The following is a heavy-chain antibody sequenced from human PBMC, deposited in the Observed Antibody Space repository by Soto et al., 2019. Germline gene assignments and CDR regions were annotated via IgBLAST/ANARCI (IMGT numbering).Heavy chain of an antibody. Sequence: QVQLVQSGAEVKKPGASVTVSCKATGYTFSNYYIHWVRQAPGQGLDWMGIINPNGGSTTYAQKFQGRVTITRDTSTNTVYMELSSLPSEDTALYYCARDGWFSALRIPFGLDVW. J-gene: IGHJ6*01. V-gene: IGHV1-46*01. CDR1: GYTFSNYY. D-gene: IGHD3-3*01. CDR2: INPNGGST. CDR3: ARDGWFSALRIPFGLDV.